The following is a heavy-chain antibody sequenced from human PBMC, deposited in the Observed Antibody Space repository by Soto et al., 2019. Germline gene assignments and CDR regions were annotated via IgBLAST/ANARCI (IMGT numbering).Heavy chain of an antibody. CDR2: INAGTGNT. D-gene: IGHD3-10*01. CDR3: ARPDRGVIIDYYYFGRDV. J-gene: IGHJ6*02. CDR1: GYTFTNYA. V-gene: IGHV1-3*01. Sequence: ASVKVCCEASGYTFTNYAMHWVRQAPGQRLEWMGWINAGTGNTKYSQKFQGRVTITRDTSASTAYMELSSLRAEDTAVYYCARPDRGVIIDYYYFGRDVWGQGTTVTFSS.